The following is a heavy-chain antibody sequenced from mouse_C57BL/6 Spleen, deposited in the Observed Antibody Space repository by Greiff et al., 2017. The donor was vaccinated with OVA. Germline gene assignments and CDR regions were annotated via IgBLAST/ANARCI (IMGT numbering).Heavy chain of an antibody. Sequence: QVQLQQSGAELVRPGTSVKVSCKASGYAFTNYLIEWVKQRPGQGLEWIGVINPGSGGTNYNEKFKGKATLTADKSSSTAYMQLSSLTSEDSAVYFYAIDDYGRAYWGQGTLVTVSA. J-gene: IGHJ3*01. D-gene: IGHD2-4*01. V-gene: IGHV1-54*01. CDR1: GYAFTNYL. CDR3: AIDDYGRAY. CDR2: INPGSGGT.